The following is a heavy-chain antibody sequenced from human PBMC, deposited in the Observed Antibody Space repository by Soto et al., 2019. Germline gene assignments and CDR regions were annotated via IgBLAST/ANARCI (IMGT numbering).Heavy chain of an antibody. CDR2: IYSSGST. CDR1: GGSIISSSYY. Sequence: LALTCTVSGGSIISSSYYWGWIRQPPGKGLEWIGSIYSSGSTYYNPSLKSRVTISVDTSKNQFSLKLSSVTAADTAVHYCATPVSSGYQAFEVWGQGTMVTVSS. CDR3: ATPVSSGYQAFEV. J-gene: IGHJ3*01. V-gene: IGHV4-39*01. D-gene: IGHD3-22*01.